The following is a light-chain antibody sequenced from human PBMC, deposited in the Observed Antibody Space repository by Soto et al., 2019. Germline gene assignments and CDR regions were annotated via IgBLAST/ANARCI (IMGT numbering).Light chain of an antibody. J-gene: IGKJ5*01. CDR1: QSVSSNF. CDR3: QKYDSSPIT. CDR2: GAS. Sequence: EIVLTQSPGTLSSSPGERATLSCRASQSVSSNFLAWYQQRPGQAPRLLIYGASSRPPGIPDRFSGSGSGTDFPLTISRLEPENFELYSCQKYDSSPITFGHGTRLDIK. V-gene: IGKV3-20*01.